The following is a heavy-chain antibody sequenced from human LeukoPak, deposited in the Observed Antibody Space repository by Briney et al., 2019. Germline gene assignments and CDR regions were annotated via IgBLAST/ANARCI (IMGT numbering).Heavy chain of an antibody. CDR1: GFTFSSYA. CDR2: ISGSGGST. CDR3: AKAEGFGELAKDYYHYGMDV. J-gene: IGHJ6*02. V-gene: IGHV3-23*01. D-gene: IGHD3-10*01. Sequence: GGSLRLSCAASGFTFSSYAMSWVRQAPGKGLEWVSAISGSGGSTYYADSVKGRFTISRDNSKNTLYLQMNSLRAEDTAVYYCAKAEGFGELAKDYYHYGMDVWGQGTTVTVSS.